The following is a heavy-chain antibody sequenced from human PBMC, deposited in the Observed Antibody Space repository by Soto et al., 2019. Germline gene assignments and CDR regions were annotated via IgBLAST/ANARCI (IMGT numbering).Heavy chain of an antibody. CDR2: IDPSDSQT. CDR3: ARQIYDSDTGPNFQYYFDS. J-gene: IGHJ4*02. CDR1: GYSLAGYW. V-gene: IGHV5-10-1*01. Sequence: GESLKISCKGSGYSLAGYWITWVRQKPGKGLEWMGRIDPSDSQTYYSPSFRGHVTISVTKSITTVFLQWSSLRASDTAMYYCARQIYDSDTGPNFQYYFDSWGQGTPVTVSS. D-gene: IGHD3-22*01.